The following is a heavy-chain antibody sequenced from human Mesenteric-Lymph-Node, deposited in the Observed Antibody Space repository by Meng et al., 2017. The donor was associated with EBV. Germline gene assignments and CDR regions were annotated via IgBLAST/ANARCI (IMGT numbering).Heavy chain of an antibody. D-gene: IGHD3-22*01. V-gene: IGHV7-4-1*02. CDR3: VRVAEWYSDRSGYKT. J-gene: IGHJ5*02. Sequence: QVQLVQSGSGLRKPGASVKVSCKASGYTFTTYAMNWVRQAPGQGFEWMGWINTNTGNPTYAQGFTGRFVFSLDTSVSTAYLQISSLKAEDTAVYYCVRVAEWYSDRSGYKTWGQGTLVTVSS. CDR2: INTNTGNP. CDR1: GYTFTTYA.